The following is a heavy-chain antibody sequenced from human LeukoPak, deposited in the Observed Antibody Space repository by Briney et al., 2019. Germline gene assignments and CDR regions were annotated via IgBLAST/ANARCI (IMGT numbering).Heavy chain of an antibody. D-gene: IGHD2-8*02. J-gene: IGHJ4*02. CDR2: IYYSGST. CDR3: AREPYPPPWYYFDY. Sequence: SETLSLTCTVSGGSISSGSYYWGWIRQPPGKGLEWIGNIYYSGSTYYNPSLKSRVTISVDTSKNQFSLKLSSVTAADTAVYYCAREPYPPPWYYFDYWGQGTLVTVSS. V-gene: IGHV4-39*07. CDR1: GGSISSGSYY.